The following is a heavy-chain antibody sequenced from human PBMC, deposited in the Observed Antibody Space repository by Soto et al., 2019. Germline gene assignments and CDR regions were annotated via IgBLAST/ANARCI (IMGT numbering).Heavy chain of an antibody. CDR2: IWYDGSNK. J-gene: IGHJ4*02. CDR3: AREGIAGGGFDY. CDR1: GFTFSSYG. Sequence: QVQLVESGGGVVQPGRSLRLSCAASGFTFSSYGMHWVRQAPGKGLEWVAVIWYDGSNKYYADPVKGRFTISRDNSKNTLYLQMNSLRAEDTAVYYCAREGIAGGGFDYWGQGTLVTVSS. D-gene: IGHD6-13*01. V-gene: IGHV3-33*01.